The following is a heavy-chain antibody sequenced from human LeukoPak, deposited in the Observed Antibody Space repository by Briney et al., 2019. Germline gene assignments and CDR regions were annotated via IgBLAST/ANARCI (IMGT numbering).Heavy chain of an antibody. D-gene: IGHD6-13*01. Sequence: GGSLRLSCAASGFTFDDYGMSWVRQAPGKGLEWVSGINWNGGSTGYADSVKGRFTISRDNAKNSLYLQMNSLRAEDMALYYCAKEGSSWSTFDYWGQGTLVTVSS. V-gene: IGHV3-20*04. CDR3: AKEGSSWSTFDY. J-gene: IGHJ4*02. CDR2: INWNGGST. CDR1: GFTFDDYG.